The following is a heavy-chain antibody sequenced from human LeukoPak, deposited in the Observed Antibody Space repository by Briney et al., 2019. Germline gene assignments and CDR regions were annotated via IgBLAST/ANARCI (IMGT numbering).Heavy chain of an antibody. CDR3: AREGYCSSTSCSFDP. V-gene: IGHV3-48*03. J-gene: IGHJ5*02. D-gene: IGHD2-2*01. CDR2: ISSSGSTI. Sequence: GGPLGLSCAASESTFRSFEMNWVRQAQGKGLEWFSSISSSGSTIYYADSVKGRFTISRDNAKNSLYLQMNSLRAEDTAVYYCAREGYCSSTSCSFDPWGQGTLVTVSS. CDR1: ESTFRSFE.